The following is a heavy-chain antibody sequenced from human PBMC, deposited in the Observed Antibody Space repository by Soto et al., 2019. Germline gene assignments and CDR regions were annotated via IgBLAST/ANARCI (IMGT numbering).Heavy chain of an antibody. CDR3: ASACSVGATPGKGWFDP. V-gene: IGHV1-69*06. CDR1: GGTFSSYA. D-gene: IGHD1-26*01. J-gene: IGHJ5*02. Sequence: QVQLVQSGAEVNKPGSSVNVSCKASGGTFSSYAISWVRQAPGQGLEWMGGIIPIFVTANYAQKFQVRVTITSDKSTSTADMEMRSLSSEDTNVDYCASACSVGATPGKGWFDPWGQGTLVTVSS. CDR2: IIPIFVTA.